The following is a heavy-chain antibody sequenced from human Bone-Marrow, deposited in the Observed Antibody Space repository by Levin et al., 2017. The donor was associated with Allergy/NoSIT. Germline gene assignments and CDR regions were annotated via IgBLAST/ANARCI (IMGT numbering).Heavy chain of an antibody. CDR3: ARGPSLDYGDLYFDS. D-gene: IGHD4-17*01. J-gene: IGHJ4*02. CDR1: GFTFSSYA. CDR2: MSSDGNNK. V-gene: IGHV3-30-3*01. Sequence: PGSLWKISCAASGFTFSSYAVHRVRQAPEKGLQWVAVMSSDGNNKFYADSVKGRFTISRDISNNTLYLQMNSLRFDDSAMYFCARGPSLDYGDLYFDSWGQGTLVTVSS.